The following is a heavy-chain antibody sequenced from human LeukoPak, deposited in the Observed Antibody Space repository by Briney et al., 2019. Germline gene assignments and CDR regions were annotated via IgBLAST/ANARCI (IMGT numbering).Heavy chain of an antibody. CDR2: NYWNDDK. CDR3: AHSLYDSSGYYYFDY. D-gene: IGHD3-22*01. J-gene: IGHJ4*02. Sequence: SGPTLVNSTQTLTLTCTFSGFSLSTSGVAVGWIRQPPGKALEWLALNYWNDDKRYSPSLKSRLTITKDTSKYRVVLTMTNMDPVDTATYYCAHSLYDSSGYYYFDYWGQGTLVTASS. V-gene: IGHV2-5*01. CDR1: GFSLSTSGVA.